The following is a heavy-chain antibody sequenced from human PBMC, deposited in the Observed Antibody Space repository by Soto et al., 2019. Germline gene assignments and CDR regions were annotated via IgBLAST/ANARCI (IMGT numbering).Heavy chain of an antibody. V-gene: IGHV4-39*01. CDR2: IYYSGST. CDR3: ARHVYGSGSYYFHYYYYGMDV. CDR1: GGSISSSSYY. Sequence: SETLSLTCTVSGGSISSSSYYWGWIRQPPGKGLEWIGSIYYSGSTYYNPSLKSRVTISVDTSKNQFSLKLSSVTAADTAVYYCARHVYGSGSYYFHYYYYGMDVWGQGTTGTVS. J-gene: IGHJ6*02. D-gene: IGHD3-10*01.